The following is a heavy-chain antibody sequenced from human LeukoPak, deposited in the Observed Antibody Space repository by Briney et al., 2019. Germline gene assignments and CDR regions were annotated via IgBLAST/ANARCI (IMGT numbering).Heavy chain of an antibody. CDR2: ISYDGSNK. CDR3: AKGSVQLAIRYYFDY. CDR1: GFTFSSYG. Sequence: GGSLRLSCAASGFTFSSYGMHWVRQAPGKGLEWVAVISYDGSNKYYADSVKGRFTISRDNSKNTPYLQMNSLRAEDTAVYYCAKGSVQLAIRYYFDYWGQGTLVTVSS. D-gene: IGHD3-10*01. J-gene: IGHJ4*02. V-gene: IGHV3-30*18.